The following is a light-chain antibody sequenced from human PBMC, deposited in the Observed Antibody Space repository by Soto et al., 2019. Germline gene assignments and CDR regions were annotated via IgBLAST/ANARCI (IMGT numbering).Light chain of an antibody. J-gene: IGKJ5*01. V-gene: IGKV3-15*01. CDR3: QQYSNWPPIT. CDR1: QSVGSS. Sequence: EIVVTQSPATVSVSPGERATLSCRATQSVGSSLAWYQQKPGQAPRLLIYGASTRASGIPARFSGSGSGTEFTLTISSLQSEDFAVYYCQQYSNWPPITFGQGTRLEIK. CDR2: GAS.